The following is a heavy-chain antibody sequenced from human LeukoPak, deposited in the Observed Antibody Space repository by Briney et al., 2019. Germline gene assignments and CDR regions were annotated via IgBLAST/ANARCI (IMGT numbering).Heavy chain of an antibody. Sequence: PSETLSLTCAVSGGSISSNYWSWIRQLPGKGLEWIGYIFYSGNTTYNYSGSTNYNPSLKSRVTISVDTSKNQFSLKLSSVTAADTAVYYCARDSDILTGPEGFDPWGQGTLVTVSS. J-gene: IGHJ5*02. CDR2: IFYSGNTTYNYSGST. D-gene: IGHD3-9*01. V-gene: IGHV4-59*01. CDR3: ARDSDILTGPEGFDP. CDR1: GGSISSNY.